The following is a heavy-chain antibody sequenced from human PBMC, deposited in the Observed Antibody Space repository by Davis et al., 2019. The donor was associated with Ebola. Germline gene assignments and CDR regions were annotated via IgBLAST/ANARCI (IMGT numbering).Heavy chain of an antibody. CDR2: INAGNGNT. V-gene: IGHV1-3*01. Sequence: ASVKVSCKASGYTFTSYAMHWVRQAPGQRLEWMGWINAGNGNTKYSQKFQGRVTITRDTSASTAYMELSSLRSEDTAVYYCARGGVGAVAWGDWFDPWGQGTLVTVSS. D-gene: IGHD6-19*01. CDR3: ARGGVGAVAWGDWFDP. J-gene: IGHJ5*02. CDR1: GYTFTSYA.